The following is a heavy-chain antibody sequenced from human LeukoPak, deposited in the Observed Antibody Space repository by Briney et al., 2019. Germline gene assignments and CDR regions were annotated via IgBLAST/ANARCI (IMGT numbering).Heavy chain of an antibody. V-gene: IGHV4-59*01. Sequence: SETLSLTCTVSDDSITIYYWSWIRQPPGKGLEWIGYIDHTGITNYNPSLNSRVTISRDTAKNHFSLELSSATAADTAVYFCARLVDYHYNYMDVWGKGTTVTVSS. CDR1: DDSITIYY. CDR2: IDHTGIT. J-gene: IGHJ6*03. CDR3: ARLVDYHYNYMDV.